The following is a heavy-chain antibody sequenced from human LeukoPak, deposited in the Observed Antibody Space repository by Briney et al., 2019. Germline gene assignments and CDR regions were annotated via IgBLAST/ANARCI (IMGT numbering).Heavy chain of an antibody. CDR2: MFYSGST. J-gene: IGHJ4*02. CDR3: ARPISSQGYFGVVID. D-gene: IGHD3-3*01. V-gene: IGHV4-39*01. Sequence: SETLSLTCTVSGDSISTSSHYWGWIRQPPGKGLEWIGAMFYSGSTYYNPSLKSRVTMSIDTSKDQFSLKLSSVTAADTAMYYCARPISSQGYFGVVIDWGQGTLVTVSS. CDR1: GDSISTSSHY.